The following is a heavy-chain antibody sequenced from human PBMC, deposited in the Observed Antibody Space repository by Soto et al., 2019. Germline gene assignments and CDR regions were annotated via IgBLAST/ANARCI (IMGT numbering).Heavy chain of an antibody. D-gene: IGHD4-17*01. CDR3: AKDLSVIATVNYFDS. J-gene: IGHJ4*02. Sequence: QVQLVESGGGVVQPGRSLRLSCTASGFTFSDYGMHWVCQAPGKGLEWVAVIPYDGTKKYYADSVKGRFTISRDNSKNTLYLQMNSLRAEDTAVYYCAKDLSVIATVNYFDSWGQGTLVTVSS. CDR2: IPYDGTKK. CDR1: GFTFSDYG. V-gene: IGHV3-30*18.